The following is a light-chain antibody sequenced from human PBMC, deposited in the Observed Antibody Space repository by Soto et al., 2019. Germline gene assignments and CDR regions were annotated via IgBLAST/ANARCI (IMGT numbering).Light chain of an antibody. V-gene: IGLV1-40*02. J-gene: IGLJ1*01. CDR3: QSYDSSLSAYV. Sequence: QSVGTQPPWVSVAPGQRVTISCTGSSSNIGAGYDVHWYQQLPGTAPKLLIYGNSNRPSGVPDRFSGAKSGTSASLAITGLQAEHEADYYCQSYDSSLSAYVFGTGTKVTVL. CDR2: GNS. CDR1: SSNIGAGYD.